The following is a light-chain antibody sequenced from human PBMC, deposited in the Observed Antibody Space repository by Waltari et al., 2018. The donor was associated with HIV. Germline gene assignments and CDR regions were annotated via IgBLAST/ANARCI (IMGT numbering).Light chain of an antibody. V-gene: IGLV2-11*01. CDR3: CENARSAEV. CDR1: ASDVGGSHY. J-gene: IGLJ1*01. Sequence: QSALTQPRSVSGSPGQSVTISCSGSASDVGGSHYVSWYQQHPGKPPQLLIYDVTKRATADRDRFSDSKACDTAALTISGMQTEDEDDYYRCENARSAEVFGTETKVTVL. CDR2: DVT.